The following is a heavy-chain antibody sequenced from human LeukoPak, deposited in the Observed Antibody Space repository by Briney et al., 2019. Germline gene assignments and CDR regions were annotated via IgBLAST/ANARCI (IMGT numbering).Heavy chain of an antibody. V-gene: IGHV3-7*01. J-gene: IGHJ4*02. CDR2: IKKDGSEK. D-gene: IGHD2-15*01. CDR1: GFTFSNYW. Sequence: GGSLRLSCAASGFTFSNYWMTWVRQARGKGLEWVANIKKDGSEKYYVDSVKGRFAISRDNAKNSLFLQMNSLRAEDTAVYYCVGDVSDENDSASRIHLDSWGQGTLVSVSS. CDR3: VGDVSDENDSASRIHLDS.